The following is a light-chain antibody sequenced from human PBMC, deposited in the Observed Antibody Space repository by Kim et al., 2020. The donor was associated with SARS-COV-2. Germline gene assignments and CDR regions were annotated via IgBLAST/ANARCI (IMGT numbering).Light chain of an antibody. J-gene: IGLJ1*01. Sequence: VTISCTGSSSNIGACYDVHWYQQLPGTAPKLLIYGNSKRPSGVPDRFSGSKSGTSASLAITGLQAEDEADYYCQSYDSSLSGSGVFGTGTKVTVL. CDR1: SSNIGACYD. CDR3: QSYDSSLSGSGV. CDR2: GNS. V-gene: IGLV1-40*01.